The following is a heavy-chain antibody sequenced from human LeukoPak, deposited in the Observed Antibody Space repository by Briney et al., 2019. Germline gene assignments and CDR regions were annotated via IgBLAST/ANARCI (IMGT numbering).Heavy chain of an antibody. V-gene: IGHV3-7*05. CDR3: ARSGTYRNAAFDI. CDR1: GITFSSHW. CDR2: IKQDGSEK. D-gene: IGHD1-26*01. Sequence: VGSLRLSCAASGITFSSHWMTWVRQAPGKGLEWVANIKQDGSEKYYVDSVKGRFTISRDNAKNSLDLQMNSLRAEDTAVYYCARSGTYRNAAFDIWGQGTMVTVS. J-gene: IGHJ3*02.